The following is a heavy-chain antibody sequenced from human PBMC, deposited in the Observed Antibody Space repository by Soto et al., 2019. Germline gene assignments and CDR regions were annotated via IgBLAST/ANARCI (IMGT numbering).Heavy chain of an antibody. CDR1: GDSVSSGNYY. CDR2: IYFTGNT. V-gene: IGHV4-61*01. CDR3: GRVPVDTYMIYWSDP. Sequence: TLSLTCTVSGDSVSSGNYYWSWIRQPPGKGLEWIGSIYFTGNTNYNPSLKSRLTMSIDTSRNLFSLRLGSVTAADTAVYYCGRVPVDTYMIYWSDPWGQGTLVTVSS. D-gene: IGHD3-16*01. J-gene: IGHJ5*02.